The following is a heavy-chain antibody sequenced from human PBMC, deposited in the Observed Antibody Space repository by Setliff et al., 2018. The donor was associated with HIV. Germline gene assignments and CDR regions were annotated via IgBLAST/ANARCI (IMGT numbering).Heavy chain of an antibody. Sequence: PSETLSLTCTVSGGSISSDYYFWGWIRQPPGKGLEWIGYIYYSGSTNYNPSLKSRVTISVDTSKNQFSLKLSSVTAADTAVYYCARGDTYYHDSSGYVKSALDCFDVWGQGTMVTVSS. V-gene: IGHV4-61*05. CDR3: ARGDTYYHDSSGYVKSALDCFDV. J-gene: IGHJ3*01. CDR1: GGSISSDYYF. D-gene: IGHD3-22*01. CDR2: IYYSGST.